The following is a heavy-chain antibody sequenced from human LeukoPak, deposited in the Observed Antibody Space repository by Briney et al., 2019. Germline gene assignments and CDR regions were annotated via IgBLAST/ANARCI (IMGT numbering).Heavy chain of an antibody. CDR1: GVSFSGYY. CDR3: ARNHQRDGYAFDY. J-gene: IGHJ4*02. CDR2: INHSGST. V-gene: IGHV4-34*01. D-gene: IGHD5-24*01. Sequence: SETLSLTCAVYGVSFSGYYWSWIRQPPGKGLEWIGEINHSGSTNYNPSLKSRVTISVDRSKNQFSLKLSSVTAADTAVYYCARNHQRDGYAFDYWGQGTLVTVSS.